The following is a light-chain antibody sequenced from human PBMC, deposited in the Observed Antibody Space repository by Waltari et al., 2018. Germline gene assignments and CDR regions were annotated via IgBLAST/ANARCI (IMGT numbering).Light chain of an antibody. CDR3: MKGTHWPIT. Sequence: DVVLTQSPLSLPVTLGQPASISCRSSRSLVYSDGSTYLNWFQQRPGQSPRRLIYKVSNRDSGIPDRFRGSGSGTDFTLNINRGEAGDVGVYYCMKGTHWPITFGGGTKVEIK. CDR1: RSLVYSDGSTY. V-gene: IGKV2-30*01. J-gene: IGKJ4*01. CDR2: KVS.